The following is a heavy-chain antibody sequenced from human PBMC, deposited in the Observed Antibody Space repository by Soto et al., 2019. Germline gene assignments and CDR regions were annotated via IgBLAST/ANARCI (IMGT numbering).Heavy chain of an antibody. J-gene: IGHJ4*02. CDR1: GFTFSNYG. CDR3: AKSPWVATIVPANF. D-gene: IGHD5-12*01. CDR2: ISDDGSNE. V-gene: IGHV3-30*18. Sequence: QVQLVESGGGVVQPGRSLRLSCAASGFTFSNYGMNWVRQAPGKGLEWVAAISDDGSNEFYADSTKGRFTISRDNSKNTLYLQVNSLRAEDTAVYYCAKSPWVATIVPANFWGQGTLVTVSS.